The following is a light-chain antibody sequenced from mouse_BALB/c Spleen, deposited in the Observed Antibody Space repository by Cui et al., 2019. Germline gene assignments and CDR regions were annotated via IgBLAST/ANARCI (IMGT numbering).Light chain of an antibody. CDR2: STS. CDR3: HQWSSYPWT. V-gene: IGKV4-80*01. J-gene: IGKJ1*01. Sequence: QIVLTQSPAIMSASLGEEITLTCSASSSVSYMHWYQQKSGTSPKLLIYSTSNLASGVPSRFSGSGSGTFYSLTIGSVEAEDAADYYCHQWSSYPWTFGGGTKLEIK. CDR1: SSVSY.